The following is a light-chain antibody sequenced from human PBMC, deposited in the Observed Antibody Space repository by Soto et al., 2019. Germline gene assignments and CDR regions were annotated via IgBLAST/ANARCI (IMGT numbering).Light chain of an antibody. Sequence: QSALTQPPSASGSPGQSVTISCTGTSSDVGRYNYVSWYQQHPGKAPKLMIYEVTKRPSGVRDRFSGSKSGNTASLTVSGLQAEDEADYYCSSYAGSNNLFGGGTKLTVL. CDR2: EVT. CDR1: SSDVGRYNY. J-gene: IGLJ2*01. CDR3: SSYAGSNNL. V-gene: IGLV2-8*01.